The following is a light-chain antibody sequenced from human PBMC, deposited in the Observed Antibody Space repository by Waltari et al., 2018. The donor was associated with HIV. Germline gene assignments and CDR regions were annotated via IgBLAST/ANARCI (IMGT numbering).Light chain of an antibody. V-gene: IGLV2-14*03. CDR1: TSAIGGSDF. Sequence: QSALTQPDSVSGLPGQSITISCAGNTSAIGGSDFVSRYQHHPGKAPKPCIYDARRRPPGVSLRFSGSKSPNTASLTISGLQVADEADYFCTSYTTLTNNPVVFGGGTRLTVL. CDR3: TSYTTLTNNPVV. J-gene: IGLJ2*01. CDR2: DAR.